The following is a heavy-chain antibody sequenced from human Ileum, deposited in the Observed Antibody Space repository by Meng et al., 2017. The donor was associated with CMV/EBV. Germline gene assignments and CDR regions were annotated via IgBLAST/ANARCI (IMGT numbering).Heavy chain of an antibody. J-gene: IGHJ6*02. CDR1: GFTFRSYA. D-gene: IGHD2-2*01. V-gene: IGHV3-23*01. CDR3: AKDRDVVVPAASWGYYGMDV. Sequence: GESLKISCAASGFTFRSYAMSWVRQAPGKGLEGVSGISGSGGSTYYADSVKGRFTISRDNSKNTLYLQMNSLRVEDTAVYYCAKDRDVVVPAASWGYYGMDVWGQGTTVTVSS. CDR2: ISGSGGST.